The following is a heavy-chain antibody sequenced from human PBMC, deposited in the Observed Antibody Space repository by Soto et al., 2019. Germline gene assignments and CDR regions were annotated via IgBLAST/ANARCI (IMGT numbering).Heavy chain of an antibody. CDR3: ARKVPGSTTRPDYWYFEL. J-gene: IGHJ2*01. V-gene: IGHV3-23*01. CDR1: GFTFISYA. D-gene: IGHD3-10*01. CDR2: ISGGGDAT. Sequence: EVQLLESGGGLVQPGGSLRLSCAASGFTFISYAMNWVRQAPGKGLQWVSAISGGGDATFYAYSVKGRFTISRDNSRNTVTLQMNSLGADYTAVYYCARKVPGSTTRPDYWYFELWGRGTLVTGSS.